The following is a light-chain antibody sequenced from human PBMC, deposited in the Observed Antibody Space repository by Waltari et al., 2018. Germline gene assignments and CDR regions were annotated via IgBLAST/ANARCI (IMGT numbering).Light chain of an antibody. CDR2: GAS. Sequence: EIVMTQSPATLSVSPGERATLSCRASQSVSSNLAWYQQKPGQAPRLLIYGASTRATGSPARFSGSGSGTEVTLTISSLQSEDFAVYYCQQYNNWPPRYTFGQGTKLEIK. CDR3: QQYNNWPPRYT. V-gene: IGKV3-15*01. CDR1: QSVSSN. J-gene: IGKJ2*01.